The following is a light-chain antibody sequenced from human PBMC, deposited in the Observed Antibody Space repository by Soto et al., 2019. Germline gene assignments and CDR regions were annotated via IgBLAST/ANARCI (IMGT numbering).Light chain of an antibody. CDR3: QQRGSLPAT. Sequence: EILLTQSPATLSLSPGERATLSCRASQTVNTFFAWYQQKPGQAPRLLIYDASYRATGIPARFSGSGSGTDFTLTISSLEAEDSAIYYCQQRGSLPATFGPGTKVEIK. CDR2: DAS. CDR1: QTVNTF. J-gene: IGKJ3*01. V-gene: IGKV3-11*01.